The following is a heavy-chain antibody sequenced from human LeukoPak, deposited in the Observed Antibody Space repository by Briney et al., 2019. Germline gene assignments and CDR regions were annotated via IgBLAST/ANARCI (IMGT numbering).Heavy chain of an antibody. CDR1: GYTFSSYS. V-gene: IGHV3-21*01. CDR2: ISSSSSYR. J-gene: IGHJ4*02. D-gene: IGHD1-1*01. Sequence: GGSLRLSCAASGYTFSSYSMNWVRQAPGKGLEEVSSISSSSSYRYYADSVKGRFTISRDNAKNSLYLQMNSLRAEDTAVYYCARSTTRSHFDYWGQGTLVTVSS. CDR3: ARSTTRSHFDY.